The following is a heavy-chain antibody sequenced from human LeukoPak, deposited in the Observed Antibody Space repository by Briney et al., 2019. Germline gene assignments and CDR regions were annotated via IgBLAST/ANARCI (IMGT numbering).Heavy chain of an antibody. CDR2: INHSGST. J-gene: IGHJ4*02. D-gene: IGHD3-22*01. CDR3: ARGDSSGYQVAGVDY. CDR1: GGSFSGYY. V-gene: IGHV4-34*01. Sequence: PSETLSLTCAVYGGSFSGYYWSWIRQPPGKGLEWIGEINHSGSTNYNPSLKSRVTISVDASKNQFSLKLSSVTAADTAVCYCARGDSSGYQVAGVDYWGQGTLVTVSS.